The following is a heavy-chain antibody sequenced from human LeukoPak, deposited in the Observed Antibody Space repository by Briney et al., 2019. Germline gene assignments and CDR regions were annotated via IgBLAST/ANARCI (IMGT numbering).Heavy chain of an antibody. CDR2: IDPSDSYT. CDR3: ARRDRTGWYDFDY. V-gene: IGHV5-10-1*01. CDR1: GYGFTSYW. J-gene: IGHJ4*02. D-gene: IGHD6-19*01. Sequence: GESLKISCKGSGYGFTSYWISWVRQMPGKGLEWMGRIDPSDSYTNYSPSFQGHVTISADKSISTAYLQWGSLKASDTAMYHCARRDRTGWYDFDYWGQGTLVTVSS.